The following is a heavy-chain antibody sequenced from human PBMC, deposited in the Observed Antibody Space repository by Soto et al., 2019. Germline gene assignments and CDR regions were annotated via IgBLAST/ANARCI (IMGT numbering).Heavy chain of an antibody. J-gene: IGHJ2*01. CDR3: AREVIPLTTDWYFDL. CDR1: GGSISGGVGGLYY. V-gene: IGHV4-30-4*01. D-gene: IGHD4-17*01. CDR2: IYDSGST. Sequence: QLQLRESGPGLVKPSETLSLTCTVSGGSISGGVGGLYYWRWIRQPPGKGLEWIGYIYDSGSTYSNPSPKSRDTISVDTSKNQFSLRLSSVTAADTAVYYCAREVIPLTTDWYFDLWGRGTLVTVSS.